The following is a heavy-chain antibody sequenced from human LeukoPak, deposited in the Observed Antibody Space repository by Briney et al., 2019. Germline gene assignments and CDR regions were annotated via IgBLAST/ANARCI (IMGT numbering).Heavy chain of an antibody. CDR3: ATANYGLDV. V-gene: IGHV3-23*01. CDR1: GFTFSTYA. J-gene: IGHJ6*02. CDR2: ISASGGST. Sequence: PGGSLRLSCAASGFTFSTYAMSWVRQAPGKGLEWVSAISASGGSTYYADSVKGRFTVSRDNAKNTLYLQMDSLRADDTAVYYCATANYGLDVWGQGTTVTVSS.